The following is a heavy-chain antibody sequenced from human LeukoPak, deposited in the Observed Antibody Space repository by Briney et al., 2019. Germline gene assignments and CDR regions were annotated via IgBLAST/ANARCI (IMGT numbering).Heavy chain of an antibody. V-gene: IGHV4-34*01. J-gene: IGHJ4*02. CDR3: ASPATGNRDGFDY. D-gene: IGHD5-24*01. CDR2: LNGDGST. Sequence: KLSETLSLTCAVYRGSSSGYYWTWIRQPPGMGLEWIGDLNGDGSTSYNPSLQTRVSISGDTSKNQVSLKLTSVSAADTAVYYCASPATGNRDGFDYWSQGTLVSVSS. CDR1: RGSSSGYY.